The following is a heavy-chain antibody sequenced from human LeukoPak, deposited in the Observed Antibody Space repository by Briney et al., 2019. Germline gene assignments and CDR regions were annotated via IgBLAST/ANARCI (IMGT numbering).Heavy chain of an antibody. J-gene: IGHJ6*02. V-gene: IGHV6-1*01. D-gene: IGHD3-22*01. CDR1: GDSFSSNSAA. Sequence: SQTLSLTCAISGDSFSSNSAAWNWIRQSPSRGLEWLGRTYYRSKWYNDYAVSVKSRITINPDTSKNQFSLQLNSVTPEDTAVYYCARDRVITEVYYYYYGMDVWGQGTTVTVSS. CDR2: TYYRSKWYN. CDR3: ARDRVITEVYYYYYGMDV.